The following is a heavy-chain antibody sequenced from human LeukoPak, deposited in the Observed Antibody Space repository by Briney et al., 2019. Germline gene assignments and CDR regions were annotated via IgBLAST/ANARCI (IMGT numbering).Heavy chain of an antibody. D-gene: IGHD3-22*01. CDR2: IYSDGSKQ. V-gene: IGHV3-33*06. Sequence: GGSLRLSCAASGFIFNNYGMHRVRQAPGKGLEWVAVIYSDGSKQNYADSAKGRFTISRDDSKNTVYLQMNSLRAEDTAVYYCAKDVRSGYFDYWGQGTLVTVSS. J-gene: IGHJ4*02. CDR3: AKDVRSGYFDY. CDR1: GFIFNNYG.